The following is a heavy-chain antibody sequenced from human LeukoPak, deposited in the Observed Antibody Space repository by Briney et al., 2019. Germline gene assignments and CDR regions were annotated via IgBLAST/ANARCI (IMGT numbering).Heavy chain of an antibody. CDR1: GFSFDDYG. CDR2: INWNGGST. CDR3: AKDHYYGSGSGGNWFDP. D-gene: IGHD3-10*01. V-gene: IGHV3-20*04. Sequence: PGWSLRLSCAASGFSFDDYGMSWVRQAPGKGLEWVSGINWNGGSTGYADSVKGRFTISRDNAKNSLYLQMNSLRAEDTAVYYCAKDHYYGSGSGGNWFDPWGQGTLVTVSS. J-gene: IGHJ5*02.